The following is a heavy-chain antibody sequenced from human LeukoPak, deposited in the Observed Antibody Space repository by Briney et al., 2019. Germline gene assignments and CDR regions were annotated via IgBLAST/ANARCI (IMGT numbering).Heavy chain of an antibody. V-gene: IGHV3-74*01. J-gene: IGHJ4*02. CDR2: INSDGSST. CDR3: ARDPEQWLVDF. Sequence: GGSLRLSCAASGFTFSSYWMHWVRQAPGKGLVWVSRINSDGSSTSYADFVKGRFTISRDNAKNTLYLQMNSLRAEDTAVYYCARDPEQWLVDFWGQGTLVTVSS. D-gene: IGHD6-19*01. CDR1: GFTFSSYW.